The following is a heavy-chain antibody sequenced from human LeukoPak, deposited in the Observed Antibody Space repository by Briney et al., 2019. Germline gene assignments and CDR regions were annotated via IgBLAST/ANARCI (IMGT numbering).Heavy chain of an antibody. CDR2: INTDGTIT. CDR3: ARPGVGFDY. CDR1: GITFSRYW. V-gene: IGHV3-74*01. Sequence: SGGSLRLSCVDSGITFSRYWMSWVRQAPGKGLVWLSRINTDGTITSYADSLEGRFTISRDNAKNTVYLQMNSLRTEDTAVYYCARPGVGFDYWGQGALVTVSS. J-gene: IGHJ4*02.